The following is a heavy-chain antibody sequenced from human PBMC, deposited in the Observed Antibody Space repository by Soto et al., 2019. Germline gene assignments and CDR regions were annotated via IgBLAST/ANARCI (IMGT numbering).Heavy chain of an antibody. CDR2: IYHSGST. J-gene: IGHJ4*02. CDR3: ARDPTPFGQGTLVTVSSGKPFAFGDPVPHLYLQMNNLRAEDTALYFCAKGTEYGVVLMSTFDY. D-gene: IGHD3-3*01. CDR1: GGSISSGGYS. V-gene: IGHV4-30-2*01. Sequence: SETLSLTCAVSGGSISSGGYSWSWIRQPPGKGLEWIGYIYHSGSTYYNPSLKSRVAISVDRSKNQFSLKLSSVTAADTAVYYCARDPTPFGQGTLVTVSSGKPFAFGDPVPHLYLQMNNLRAEDTALYFCAKGTEYGVVLMSTFDYWGQGTLVTVSS.